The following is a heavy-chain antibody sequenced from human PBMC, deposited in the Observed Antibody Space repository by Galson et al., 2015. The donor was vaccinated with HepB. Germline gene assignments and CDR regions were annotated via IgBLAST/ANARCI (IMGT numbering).Heavy chain of an antibody. D-gene: IGHD6-13*01. V-gene: IGHV1-3*01. CDR2: INAGNGNT. CDR3: ARDSMDSSSPGY. Sequence: SVKVSCKASGYTFTSYAMHWVRQAPGQRLEWMGWINAGNGNTKYSQKFQGRDTITRDTSASTAYMELSSLRSEDTAVYYCARDSMDSSSPGYWGQGTLVTVSS. J-gene: IGHJ4*02. CDR1: GYTFTSYA.